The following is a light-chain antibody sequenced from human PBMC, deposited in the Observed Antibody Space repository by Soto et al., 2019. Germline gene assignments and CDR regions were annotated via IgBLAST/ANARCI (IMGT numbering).Light chain of an antibody. V-gene: IGLV2-14*01. Sequence: QSFLAQPASVSGSFVQSITISCSGPNTDLGVYGYVSWYQHQPGKAPKLLIYDVNNRPSGVSDRFSGSKSGDTASLTISGLQAEDEADYFCCSKISGXVYGCGTGTKV. CDR2: DVN. J-gene: IGLJ1*01. CDR3: CSKISGXVYG. CDR1: NTDLGVYGY.